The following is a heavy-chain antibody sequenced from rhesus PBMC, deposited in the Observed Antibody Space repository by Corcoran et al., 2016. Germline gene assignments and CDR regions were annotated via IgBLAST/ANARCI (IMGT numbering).Heavy chain of an antibody. J-gene: IGHJ4*01. D-gene: IGHD1-14*01. V-gene: IGHV3-54*02. CDR1: GFTFSSYG. Sequence: EVQLVESGGGLVQPGGSMRLSCEASGFTFSSYGMHWVRQAPGKGLEWVAVISYDGSTKYYADSVKDLFNISRDKSKNMLYLQMNNLKVEDTAGYYCAREGLWNDVVYWGQGVLVTVSS. CDR2: ISYDGSTK. CDR3: AREGLWNDVVY.